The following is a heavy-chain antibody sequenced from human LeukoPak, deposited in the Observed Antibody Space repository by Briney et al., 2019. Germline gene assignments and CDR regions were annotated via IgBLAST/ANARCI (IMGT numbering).Heavy chain of an antibody. Sequence: GGSLRLSCAASGFALSSYAIHWVRQAPGKGLEWVSFISYDGRIKYYADSVKGRLTISRDNSKNTVSLQMNSLRAEDTAIYYCARDLSEKYSIDYWGQGTLVTVSS. CDR3: ARDLSEKYSIDY. D-gene: IGHD2/OR15-2a*01. J-gene: IGHJ4*02. V-gene: IGHV3-30-3*01. CDR1: GFALSSYA. CDR2: ISYDGRIK.